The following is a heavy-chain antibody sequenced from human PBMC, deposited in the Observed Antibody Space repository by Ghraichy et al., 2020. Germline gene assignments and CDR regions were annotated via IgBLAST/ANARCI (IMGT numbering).Heavy chain of an antibody. D-gene: IGHD3-3*01. CDR1: GASISPFY. CDR2: ISYSGTA. J-gene: IGHJ5*02. CDR3: ARITDLWNGRYTTSALGIDA. V-gene: IGHV4-59*01. Sequence: SETLSLTCTVSGASISPFYWSWIRQPPTTGLEWIGYISYSGTANYNPSLQSRLTMSIDTTQSQFSLNLISVTSADTAVYFCARITDLWNGRYTTSALGIDAWGQGTTVTVSS.